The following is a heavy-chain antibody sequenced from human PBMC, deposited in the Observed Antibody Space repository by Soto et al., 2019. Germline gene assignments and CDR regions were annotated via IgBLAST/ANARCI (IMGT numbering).Heavy chain of an antibody. Sequence: SETLSLTCTVAGASVNDYYWNCVPQPLGKGLEWIGFIHYTGSRIFNPSLQSRVTMSVDVSQNQFSLRLTSVTAAYTAIYYCARWGHPAVKAFDIWGQGTTVTVSS. CDR3: ARWGHPAVKAFDI. D-gene: IGHD3-16*01. V-gene: IGHV4-59*02. CDR1: GASVNDYY. J-gene: IGHJ3*02. CDR2: IHYTGSR.